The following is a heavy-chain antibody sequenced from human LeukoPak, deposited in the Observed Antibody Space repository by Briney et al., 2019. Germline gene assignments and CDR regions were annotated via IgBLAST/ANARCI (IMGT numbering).Heavy chain of an antibody. Sequence: SVKVSCKASGDTFSSYAISWVRQAPGQGLEWMGGIIPIFGTANYAQKFQGRVTITTDASTSTAYMELSSLRSEDTAVYDCARSHQIGGRRMDVWGKGTTVTVSS. CDR1: GDTFSSYA. CDR2: IIPIFGTA. D-gene: IGHD2/OR15-2a*01. V-gene: IGHV1-69*05. CDR3: ARSHQIGGRRMDV. J-gene: IGHJ6*04.